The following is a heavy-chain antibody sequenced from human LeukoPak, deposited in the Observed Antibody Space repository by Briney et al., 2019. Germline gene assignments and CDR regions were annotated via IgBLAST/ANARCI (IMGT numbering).Heavy chain of an antibody. CDR2: IIPIFGTA. CDR1: GGTFSSYA. J-gene: IGHJ4*02. V-gene: IGHV1-69*13. Sequence: SVKVSCKASGGTFSSYAISWVRQAPGQGLEWMGGIIPIFGTANYAQKFQGRVTITADESTSTAYMELSSLRSEDTAVYYCARDRGVVIGSLPNYWGQGTLVTVSS. CDR3: ARDRGVVIGSLPNY. D-gene: IGHD4-23*01.